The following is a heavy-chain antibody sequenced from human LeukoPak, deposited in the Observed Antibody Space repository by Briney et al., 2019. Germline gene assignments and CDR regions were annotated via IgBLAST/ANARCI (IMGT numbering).Heavy chain of an antibody. CDR1: GGAISSHY. J-gene: IGHJ4*02. V-gene: IGHV4-59*11. D-gene: IGHD5-12*01. CDR2: VRNSGTT. Sequence: PSETLSLTCTVSGGAISSHYWSWIRQPPGKGLEWIGYVRNSGTTNYNPSLRSRVTLSVDTSKNQFSLNLTSVTAADTAVYYCARGTKTGYTGYDWNYWGQGSLVTVSS. CDR3: ARGTKTGYTGYDWNY.